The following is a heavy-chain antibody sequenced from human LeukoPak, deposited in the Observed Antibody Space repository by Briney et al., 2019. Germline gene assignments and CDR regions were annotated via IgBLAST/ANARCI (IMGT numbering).Heavy chain of an antibody. CDR3: AKWGDYDVLTGYYVSDY. J-gene: IGHJ4*02. CDR2: ITGSGGNT. Sequence: GASLRPSRAASGFTFSNYAMSWVRQAPGKGLEWVSAITGSGGNTYYADSVKGRFTISRDNSKNTVFLQMNSLRAEDTAVYYCAKWGDYDVLTGYYVSDYWGQGTLVTVSS. V-gene: IGHV3-23*01. CDR1: GFTFSNYA. D-gene: IGHD3-9*01.